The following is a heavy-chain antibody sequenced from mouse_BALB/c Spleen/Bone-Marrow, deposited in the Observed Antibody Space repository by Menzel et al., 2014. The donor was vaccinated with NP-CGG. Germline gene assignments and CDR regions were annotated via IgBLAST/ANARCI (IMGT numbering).Heavy chain of an antibody. CDR2: INPYNDGT. CDR1: GYTFTSYV. D-gene: IGHD2-10*01. Sequence: VQLQQPGPELVKPGASVKISCKASGYTFTSYVMHWVKQKPGQGLEWIGYINPYNDGTKYNEKFKGKATLTSDKSSSTAYMELSSLTSEDSAVYYCAREAAYYGNYGDDYWGQGTTLTVSS. J-gene: IGHJ2*01. V-gene: IGHV1-14*01. CDR3: AREAAYYGNYGDDY.